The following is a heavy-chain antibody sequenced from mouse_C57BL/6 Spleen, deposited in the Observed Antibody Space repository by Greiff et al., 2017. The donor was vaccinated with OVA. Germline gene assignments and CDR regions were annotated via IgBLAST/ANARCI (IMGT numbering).Heavy chain of an antibody. CDR3: AREGNGNYDWYFDV. J-gene: IGHJ1*03. Sequence: QVQLQQSGAELARPGASVKLSCKASGYTFTSYGISWVKQRTGQGLEWIGEIYPRSGNTYYNEKFKGKATLTADKSSSTAYMELRSLTSEDSAVYICAREGNGNYDWYFDVWGTGTTVTVSS. CDR2: IYPRSGNT. D-gene: IGHD2-1*01. CDR1: GYTFTSYG. V-gene: IGHV1-81*01.